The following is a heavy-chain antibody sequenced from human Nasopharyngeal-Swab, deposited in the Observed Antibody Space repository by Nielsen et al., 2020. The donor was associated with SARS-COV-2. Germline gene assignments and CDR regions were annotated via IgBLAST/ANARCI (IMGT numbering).Heavy chain of an antibody. V-gene: IGHV4-39*01. Sequence: PGKGLEWIGSIYYSGSTYYNPSLKSRVTISVDTSKNQFSLKLSSVTAADTAVYYRARQETGGYQYYFDYWGQGTLVTVSS. D-gene: IGHD5-12*01. J-gene: IGHJ4*02. CDR2: IYYSGST. CDR3: ARQETGGYQYYFDY.